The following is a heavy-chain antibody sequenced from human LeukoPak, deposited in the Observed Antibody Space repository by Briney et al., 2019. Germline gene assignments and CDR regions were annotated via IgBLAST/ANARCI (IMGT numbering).Heavy chain of an antibody. CDR3: ARGRSNYYGMDV. D-gene: IGHD1-26*01. CDR1: GGSISSSY. J-gene: IGHJ6*02. Sequence: SETLSLTCIVSGGSISSSYWSWIRQSPGKGLEWIGYVHYAESSYYNPSLKSRVTLSVDTSKNLFSLKVSSVTAADTAVYYCARGRSNYYGMDVWGQGTTVTVSS. V-gene: IGHV4-59*01. CDR2: VHYAESS.